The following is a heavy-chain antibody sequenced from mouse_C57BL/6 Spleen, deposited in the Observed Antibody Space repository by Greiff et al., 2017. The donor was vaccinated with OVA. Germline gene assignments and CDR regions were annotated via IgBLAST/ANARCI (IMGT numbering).Heavy chain of an antibody. J-gene: IGHJ2*01. CDR2: IYPGGGYT. V-gene: IGHV1-63*01. CDR1: GYTFTNYW. Sequence: QVQLQQSGAELVRPGTSVKMSCKASGYTFTNYWIGWAKQRPGHGLEWIGDIYPGGGYTNYNEKFKGKATLTADKSSSTAYMQFSSLTSEDSAIYYCARGIYYDYERGYYFDYWGQGTTLTVSS. CDR3: ARGIYYDYERGYYFDY. D-gene: IGHD2-4*01.